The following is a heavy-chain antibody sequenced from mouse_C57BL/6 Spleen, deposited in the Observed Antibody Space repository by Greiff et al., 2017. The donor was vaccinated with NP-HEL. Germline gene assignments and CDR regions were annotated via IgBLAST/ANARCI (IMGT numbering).Heavy chain of an antibody. Sequence: QVQLKQSGAELVRPGASVTLSCKASGYTFTDYEMHWVKQTPVHGLEWIGAIDPETGGTAYNQKFKGKAILTADKSSSTAYMELRSLTSEDSAVFYGTRETGSKAMYYWGQGTSVTVSS. V-gene: IGHV1-15*01. J-gene: IGHJ4*01. CDR2: IDPETGGT. D-gene: IGHD4-1*01. CDR3: TRETGSKAMYY. CDR1: GYTFTDYE.